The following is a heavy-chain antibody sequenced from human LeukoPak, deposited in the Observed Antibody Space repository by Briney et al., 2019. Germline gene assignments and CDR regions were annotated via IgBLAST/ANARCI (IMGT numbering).Heavy chain of an antibody. Sequence: GGSLRLPCAASGFTFSIYWMSWVRQAPGKGLEWVSYISSSGGAIYYADSVKGRFTISRDNAKNSLYLQMNSLRAEDTAVYYCARPPSITNPYYGMDVWGQGTTVTVSS. CDR1: GFTFSIYW. CDR2: ISSSGGAI. J-gene: IGHJ6*02. V-gene: IGHV3-48*04. CDR3: ARPPSITNPYYGMDV. D-gene: IGHD3-3*01.